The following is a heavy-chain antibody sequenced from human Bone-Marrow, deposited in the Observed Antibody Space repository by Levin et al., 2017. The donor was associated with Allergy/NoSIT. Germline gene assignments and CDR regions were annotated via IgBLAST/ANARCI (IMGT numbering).Heavy chain of an antibody. CDR1: GFSLSTSGAA. J-gene: IGHJ4*02. CDR3: AHRPYYFDTNGYYSGLYFDY. Sequence: QTLSLTCTFSGFSLSTSGAAVGWIRQPPGKALEWLALIYWDDDKRYTPSLKSRLTITKDTSENQVVLTLTNIDPVDTATYYCAHRPYYFDTNGYYSGLYFDYWGQGTLVSVSS. D-gene: IGHD3-22*01. V-gene: IGHV2-5*02. CDR2: IYWDDDK.